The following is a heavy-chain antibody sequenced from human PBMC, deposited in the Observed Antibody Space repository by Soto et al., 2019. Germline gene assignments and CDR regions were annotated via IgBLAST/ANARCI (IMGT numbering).Heavy chain of an antibody. CDR1: GGTFSSYA. CDR3: AREVGSGSYRYYAMDV. CDR2: IIPIFGTA. V-gene: IGHV1-69*12. J-gene: IGHJ6*02. D-gene: IGHD3-10*01. Sequence: QVQLVQSGAEVKKPGSSVKVSCKASGGTFSSYAISWVRQAPGQGLEWMGGIIPIFGTANYAQKFQGRVTIPADESTSTAYMELSSLRSEDTAVYYCAREVGSGSYRYYAMDVWGQGTTVTVSS.